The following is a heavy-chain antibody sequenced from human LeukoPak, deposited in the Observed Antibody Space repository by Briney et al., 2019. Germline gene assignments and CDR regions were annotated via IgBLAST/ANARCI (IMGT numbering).Heavy chain of an antibody. CDR1: GFTFSDYY. J-gene: IGHJ3*02. D-gene: IGHD4-17*01. V-gene: IGHV3-53*01. CDR2: IYSGGST. CDR3: ARGDYADYAKNAFDI. Sequence: PGGSLRLSCAASGFTFSDYYMSWIRQAPGKGLEWVSVIYSGGSTYYADSVKGRFTISRDNSKNTLYLQMNSLRAEDTAVYYCARGDYADYAKNAFDIWGQGTMVTVSS.